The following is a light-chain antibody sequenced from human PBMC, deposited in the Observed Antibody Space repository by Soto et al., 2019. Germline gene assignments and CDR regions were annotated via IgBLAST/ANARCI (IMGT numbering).Light chain of an antibody. CDR2: DAS. V-gene: IGKV3-11*01. Sequence: ELLLTPSPSTLSLSPGASAPLSCRASQSIGYYLAWYQEKPGQAPRLLIYDASIRATGIPASLSGSGSGTDFILTISSLEHDDFAVYDCQQRSNWLPITCGQGTRLEIK. J-gene: IGKJ5*01. CDR1: QSIGYY. CDR3: QQRSNWLPIT.